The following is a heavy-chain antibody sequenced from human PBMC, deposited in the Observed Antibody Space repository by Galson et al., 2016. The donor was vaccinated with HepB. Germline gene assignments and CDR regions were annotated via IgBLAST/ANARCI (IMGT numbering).Heavy chain of an antibody. V-gene: IGHV4-4*02. CDR1: GGSISNDIW. CDR3: ATSGGSGYWYCIDV. CDR2: VHHSGTT. Sequence: SETLSLTCAVSGGSISNDIWWTWVRRPPGKGLEWIGEVHHSGTTNYNPSLKSRVTISVDKSNNQFSLNLSSVTAADTAVYYCATSGGSGYWYCIDVWGKGTTVTVSS. D-gene: IGHD2-8*02. J-gene: IGHJ6*03.